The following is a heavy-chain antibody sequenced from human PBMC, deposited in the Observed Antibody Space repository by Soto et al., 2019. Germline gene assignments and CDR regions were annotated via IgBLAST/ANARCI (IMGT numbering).Heavy chain of an antibody. CDR1: GYTFTSYS. D-gene: IGHD3-22*01. V-gene: IGHV1-3*01. Sequence: ASVKVSCKASGYTFTSYSMHWVRQAPGQRLEWMGWINAGNGNTKYSQKFQGRVTITRDTSASTAYMELSSLRSEDTAVYYCARDYPPDSSGYSLFYYWGQGTLVTVS. J-gene: IGHJ4*02. CDR2: INAGNGNT. CDR3: ARDYPPDSSGYSLFYY.